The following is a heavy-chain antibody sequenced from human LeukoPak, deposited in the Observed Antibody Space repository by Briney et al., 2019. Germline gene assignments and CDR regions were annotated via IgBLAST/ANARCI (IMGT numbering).Heavy chain of an antibody. CDR2: IYYSGST. Sequence: SETLSLTCTVSGGSISSSSYYWGWIRQPPGKGLEWIGSIYYSGSTYYNPSLKSRVTISVDTSKNQFSLKLSSVTAADTAVYYCARFYLGQSSGYPLFDYWGQGTLVTVSS. CDR1: GGSISSSSYY. V-gene: IGHV4-39*07. D-gene: IGHD3-22*01. CDR3: ARFYLGQSSGYPLFDY. J-gene: IGHJ4*02.